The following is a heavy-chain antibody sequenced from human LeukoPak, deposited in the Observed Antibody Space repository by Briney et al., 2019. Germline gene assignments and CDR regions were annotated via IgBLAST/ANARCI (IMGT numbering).Heavy chain of an antibody. V-gene: IGHV1-2*02. D-gene: IGHD6-13*01. J-gene: IGHJ1*01. CDR2: INPNSGGT. CDR1: GYTFTGYC. Sequence: GASVKVSCKASGYTFTGYCMHWVRQAPGQGLEWMGWINPNSGGTNYAQKFQGRVTMTRDTSISTAYMELSRLRSDDTAVYYCARDSSSWYAEYFQHWGQGTLVTVSS. CDR3: ARDSSSWYAEYFQH.